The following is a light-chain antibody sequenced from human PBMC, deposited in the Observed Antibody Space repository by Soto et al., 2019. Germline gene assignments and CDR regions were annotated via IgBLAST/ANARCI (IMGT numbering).Light chain of an antibody. Sequence: EIVMTQSPVTLSVSPGERAILSCRASRSVDNNLAWYQHKPGQAPRLLISAASTRATGVPARFSGTGSGTEFTLTISSLQPDDIAVYYCQQYHNSPWAFGQGTKVEIK. J-gene: IGKJ1*01. CDR3: QQYHNSPWA. V-gene: IGKV3-15*01. CDR2: AAS. CDR1: RSVDNN.